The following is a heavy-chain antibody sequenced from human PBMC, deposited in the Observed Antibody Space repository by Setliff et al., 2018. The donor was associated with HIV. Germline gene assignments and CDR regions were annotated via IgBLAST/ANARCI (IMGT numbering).Heavy chain of an antibody. Sequence: PSETLSLTCTVSGGSISTSYWNWIRQPPGKGLEWIAYIYISGTTNYNPSLKSRVTISLDTSRNQFSLKLGSVTAADTAVYYCARHSPSDYWGQGTLVTVSS. CDR2: IYISGTT. V-gene: IGHV4-4*09. J-gene: IGHJ4*02. CDR1: GGSISTSY. CDR3: ARHSPSDY.